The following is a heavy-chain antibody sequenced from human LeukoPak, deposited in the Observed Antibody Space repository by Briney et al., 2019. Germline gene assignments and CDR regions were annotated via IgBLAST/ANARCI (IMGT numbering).Heavy chain of an antibody. CDR3: ARGSASGIYPIDY. V-gene: IGHV4-34*01. Sequence: SETLSLTCAASSGSFSFYYRRWIRQPPGKGLEWIGEINHLRRTNYNPSLKSRVIISIDTSKKEVSLEMRSVTAADTAVYYCARGSASGIYPIDYWGQGTLVTVSS. CDR1: SGSFSFYY. D-gene: IGHD6-19*01. J-gene: IGHJ4*02. CDR2: INHLRRT.